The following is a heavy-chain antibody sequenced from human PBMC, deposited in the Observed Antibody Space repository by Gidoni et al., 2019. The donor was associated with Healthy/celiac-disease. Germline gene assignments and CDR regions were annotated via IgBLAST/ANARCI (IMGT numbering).Heavy chain of an antibody. D-gene: IGHD6-13*01. J-gene: IGHJ4*02. V-gene: IGHV3-30*18. CDR1: GFTCSSYG. CDR2: ISYDGSNK. CDR3: AKVTAAAGGL. Sequence: QVQLVESGGGVVQPGRSLRLSCAASGFTCSSYGMPWVRQAPGKGLEWVAVISYDGSNKYYADSVKGRFTISRDNSKNTLYLQMNSLRAEDTAVYYCAKVTAAAGGLWGQGTLVTVSS.